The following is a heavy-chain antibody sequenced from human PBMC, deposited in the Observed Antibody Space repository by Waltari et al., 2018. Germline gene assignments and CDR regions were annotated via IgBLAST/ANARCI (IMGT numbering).Heavy chain of an antibody. CDR2: TNPTPGDT. Sequence: QVQLVQSGAEVKKPGASVKVSCKASGYTFTGYYFHWGRQAPGQGLEWMGRTNPTPGDTTYAQEFQGRVTMTRETSISTAYMELTSLRSEDTAVYYCARDWGYYSDTSGYPSNWFGPWGQGTLVTVSS. D-gene: IGHD3-22*01. V-gene: IGHV1-2*02. J-gene: IGHJ5*02. CDR3: ARDWGYYSDTSGYPSNWFGP. CDR1: GYTFTGYY.